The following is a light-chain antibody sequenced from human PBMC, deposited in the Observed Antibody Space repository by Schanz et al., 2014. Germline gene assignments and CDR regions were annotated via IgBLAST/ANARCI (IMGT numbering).Light chain of an antibody. CDR3: QQFGSSPFT. CDR2: GVS. Sequence: EIVLMQSPGTLSLSPGEGATLSCRASQSVSSNYLAWYQQKRGQAPRLLIYGVSSRATGIPDRFSGSGSGTDFTLTISRLEPEDFAVYYCQQFGSSPFTFGPGTKVDIK. CDR1: QSVSSNY. V-gene: IGKV3-20*01. J-gene: IGKJ3*01.